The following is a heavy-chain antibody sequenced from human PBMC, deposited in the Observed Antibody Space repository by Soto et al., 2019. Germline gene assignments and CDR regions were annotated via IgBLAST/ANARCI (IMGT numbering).Heavy chain of an antibody. CDR3: ARVGRWLQFDYYYYGMDV. J-gene: IGHJ6*02. D-gene: IGHD5-12*01. V-gene: IGHV1-8*01. Sequence: ASVKVSCKASGYTFTSYDINWVRQATGQGLEWMGWMNPNSGNTGYAQKFQGRVTMTRNTSISTAYMELSSLRSEDTAVYYCARVGRWLQFDYYYYGMDVWRQGTTVTVSS. CDR2: MNPNSGNT. CDR1: GYTFTSYD.